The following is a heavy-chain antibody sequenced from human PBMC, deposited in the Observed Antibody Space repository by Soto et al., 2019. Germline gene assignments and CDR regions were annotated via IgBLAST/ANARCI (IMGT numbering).Heavy chain of an antibody. CDR2: IFYSGNT. CDR3: ARHAPGGPFDS. Sequence: QVQLQESGPGLVKPSETLSLTCTVSGGSINSYYWSWIRQSPGKGLEWIGYIFYSGNTNYNPSLSSRVTLSVDTSKNQFSLKLTSVTAADTAVYYCARHAPGGPFDSWGQGTLVTVSS. V-gene: IGHV4-59*08. CDR1: GGSINSYY. J-gene: IGHJ4*02.